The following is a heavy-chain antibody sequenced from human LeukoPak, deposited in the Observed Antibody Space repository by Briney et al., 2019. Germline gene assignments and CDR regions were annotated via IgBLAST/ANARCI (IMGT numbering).Heavy chain of an antibody. CDR3: ARPQRGIAVAGTYMDV. D-gene: IGHD6-19*01. CDR2: INDRGHT. Sequence: SETLSLTCAVHGGSFSGYHWNWIRQSPEKGLEWIGEINDRGHTNYNPSLKSRVTISVDTSKKQFSLRLSSVTAADTAVYYCARPQRGIAVAGTYMDVWGKGTTVTVSS. CDR1: GGSFSGYH. J-gene: IGHJ6*03. V-gene: IGHV4-34*01.